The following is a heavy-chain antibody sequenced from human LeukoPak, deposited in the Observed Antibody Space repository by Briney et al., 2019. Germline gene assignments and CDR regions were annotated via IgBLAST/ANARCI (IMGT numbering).Heavy chain of an antibody. CDR2: ITSDESTK. CDR1: GFIFGSYS. D-gene: IGHD1-26*01. CDR3: VRGNLGGFDP. Sequence: QAGGSLRLSCVASGFIFGSYSMIWVRQAPGKGLEWIAYITSDESTKSYADSVKGRFTISRDNDKNSLYLHMNSLRAEDTALYYCVRGNLGGFDPWGQGTRVTVSS. V-gene: IGHV3-48*01. J-gene: IGHJ5*02.